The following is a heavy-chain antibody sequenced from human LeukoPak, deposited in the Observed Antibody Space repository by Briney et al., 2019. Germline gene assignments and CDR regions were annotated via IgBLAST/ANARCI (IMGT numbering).Heavy chain of an antibody. D-gene: IGHD6-19*01. J-gene: IGHJ4*02. CDR3: ARLSSGWFVDY. CDR2: TSSSGRII. Sequence: GGSLRLSCAASGFTISSYEMNWVRQAPGKGLEWVSYTSSSGRIIYYADSVKGRFTISRDNAKNSLYLQMNSLRAEDTAVYYCARLSSGWFVDYWGQGTLVTVSS. CDR1: GFTISSYE. V-gene: IGHV3-48*03.